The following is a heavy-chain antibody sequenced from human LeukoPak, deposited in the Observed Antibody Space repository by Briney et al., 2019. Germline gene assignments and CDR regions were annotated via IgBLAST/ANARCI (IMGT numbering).Heavy chain of an antibody. CDR1: GYTFISYR. Sequence: ASVKVSCKASGYTFISYRIIWVRQAPGQGLEWMGWISAYNGNTNYIQKLQGRVTMTTDTSTSTAYMELRSLRSDDTAVYYCARDPNYGGSGDYWGQGTLVTVSS. J-gene: IGHJ4*02. CDR2: ISAYNGNT. CDR3: ARDPNYGGSGDY. V-gene: IGHV1-18*01. D-gene: IGHD4-23*01.